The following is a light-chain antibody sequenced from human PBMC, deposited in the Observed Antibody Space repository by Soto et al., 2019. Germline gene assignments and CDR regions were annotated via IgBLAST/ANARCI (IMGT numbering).Light chain of an antibody. CDR1: RSDVGGYNH. V-gene: IGLV2-14*01. CDR3: SSYTSSSTVL. CDR2: DVS. J-gene: IGLJ2*01. Sequence: QAVVTQPASVSGSPGQSITISCTGTRSDVGGYNHVSWYQQHPGKAPKLMIYDVSNRPSGVSNRFSGSKSGNTASLTISGLQAEDEADYYCSSYTSSSTVLFGGGTKLTVL.